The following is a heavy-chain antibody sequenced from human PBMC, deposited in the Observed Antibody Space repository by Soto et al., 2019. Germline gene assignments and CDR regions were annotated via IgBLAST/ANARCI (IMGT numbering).Heavy chain of an antibody. CDR2: IKSRADGGTT. D-gene: IGHD6-19*01. CDR1: GFTFTKAW. V-gene: IGHV3-15*01. Sequence: EVQLVESGGGLVKPGGSLRLSCAASGFTFTKAWMTWVLQTPGKGLEWVGRIKSRADGGTTDYAASVKDRFIISRDDSNDTLYLHMNRLNTDDTAVYYCTTASQWLPPYSWGQGALVTVSS. CDR3: TTASQWLPPYS. J-gene: IGHJ4*02.